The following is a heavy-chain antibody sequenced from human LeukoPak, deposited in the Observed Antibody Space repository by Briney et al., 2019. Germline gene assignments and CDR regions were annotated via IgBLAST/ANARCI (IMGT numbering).Heavy chain of an antibody. J-gene: IGHJ6*02. CDR3: ARTAAMIGCPGGMDV. V-gene: IGHV3-23*01. Sequence: QTGGSLRLSCAASGFTFSSYAMSWVRQAPGKGLEWVSAISGSGGSTYYADSVKGRFTISRDNSKNTLYLQMNSLRAEDTAVYYCARTAAMIGCPGGMDVWGQGTTVTVSS. CDR2: ISGSGGST. D-gene: IGHD5-18*01. CDR1: GFTFSSYA.